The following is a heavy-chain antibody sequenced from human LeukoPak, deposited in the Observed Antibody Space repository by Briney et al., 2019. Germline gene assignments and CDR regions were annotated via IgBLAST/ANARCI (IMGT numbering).Heavy chain of an antibody. V-gene: IGHV1-18*01. D-gene: IGHD5-12*01. Sequence: ASVKVSCKPSSYSFNRYGISWVRQAPGQGLEWMGWISGYNGNTNYAQKFLGRVSMTADTSTSTAYMELRSLTSDDTAVYYCARSGRGTYYYFDLWGQGTLVTVSS. J-gene: IGHJ4*02. CDR1: SYSFNRYG. CDR3: ARSGRGTYYYFDL. CDR2: ISGYNGNT.